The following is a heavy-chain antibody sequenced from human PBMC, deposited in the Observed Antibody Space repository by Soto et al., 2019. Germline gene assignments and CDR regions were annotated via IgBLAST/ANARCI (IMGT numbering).Heavy chain of an antibody. V-gene: IGHV4-30-2*01. CDR3: ARVPIYYDSSGFYHYGTFDI. Sequence: SESLYITCAFSGGSVNIAGYSVSWIRQPPGKGLEWIGYIYHSGSTYYNPSLKSRVTISLDRSNNHFSLKLSSVTAADTAVYYCARVPIYYDSSGFYHYGTFDIWGQGTMVTVSS. D-gene: IGHD3-22*01. CDR1: GGSVNIAGYS. CDR2: IYHSGST. J-gene: IGHJ3*02.